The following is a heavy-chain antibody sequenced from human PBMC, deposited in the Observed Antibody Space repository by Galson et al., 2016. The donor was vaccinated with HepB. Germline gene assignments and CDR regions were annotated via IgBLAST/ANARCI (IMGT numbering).Heavy chain of an antibody. V-gene: IGHV2-5*01. Sequence: LVKPTQTLTLTCTFSGFSLSTSGVGVGWIRQPPGKALEWLALVYWTDDKRYRPSLESRLTITKDTSRHQAVLTMTNMDPMDTATYYCALVIPVTGRWFDPWGPGTLVTVSS. CDR3: ALVIPVTGRWFDP. CDR2: VYWTDDK. J-gene: IGHJ5*02. D-gene: IGHD2-2*01. CDR1: GFSLSTSGVG.